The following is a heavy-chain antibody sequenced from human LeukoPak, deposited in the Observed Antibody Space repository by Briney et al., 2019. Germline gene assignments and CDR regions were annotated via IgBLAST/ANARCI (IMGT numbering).Heavy chain of an antibody. J-gene: IGHJ4*02. CDR1: GGSLNTYY. V-gene: IGHV4-34*01. CDR2: INHRGSA. Sequence: PSETLSLTCGVYGGSLNTYYWSWIRQPPGKGLEWIGEINHRGSANYNPSLKSRVTTSIDASKNQVSLNLTSVTAADTAVYYCAREGRAPGYYYDSSGPYYFDYWGQGTLVTVSS. D-gene: IGHD3-22*01. CDR3: AREGRAPGYYYDSSGPYYFDY.